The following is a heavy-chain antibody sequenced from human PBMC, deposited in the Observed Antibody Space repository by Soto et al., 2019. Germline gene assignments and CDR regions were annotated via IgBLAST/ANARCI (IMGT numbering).Heavy chain of an antibody. CDR1: GFTFSSYG. D-gene: IGHD2-15*01. CDR2: IWYDGSNK. J-gene: IGHJ4*02. Sequence: GGSLRLSCAASGFTFSSYGMHWVRQAPGKGLEWVAVIWYDGSNKYYAGSVKGRFTISRDNSKNTLYLQMNSLRAEDTAVYYCARDSCSGGSCYWHYFDYWGQGTLVTVSS. V-gene: IGHV3-33*01. CDR3: ARDSCSGGSCYWHYFDY.